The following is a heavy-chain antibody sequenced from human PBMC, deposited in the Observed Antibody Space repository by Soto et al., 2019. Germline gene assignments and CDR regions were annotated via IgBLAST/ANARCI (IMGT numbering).Heavy chain of an antibody. CDR1: GFTSSNAW. Sequence: GGSLRLSCAASGFTSSNAWMNWVRQAPGKGLECVGHIKTKGEGGTTDYAVPVKGRFTTSRDDARTTVYLQMNSLKTEDTAMYYCTTDVWESLSSYYWGQGTLVTVSS. CDR2: IKTKGEGGTT. V-gene: IGHV3-15*07. D-gene: IGHD3-16*01. J-gene: IGHJ4*02. CDR3: TTDVWESLSSYY.